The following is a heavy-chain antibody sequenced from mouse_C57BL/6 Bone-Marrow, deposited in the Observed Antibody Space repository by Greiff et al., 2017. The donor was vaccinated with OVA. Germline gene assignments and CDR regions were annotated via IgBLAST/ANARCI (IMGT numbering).Heavy chain of an antibody. Sequence: EVQLQESGPGLVKPSQSLSLTCSVTGYSITSGYYWNWIRQFPGNKLEWMGYISYDGSNNYNPSLQNRISITRETSKNQFFLKLNSVTTEDTAANYVARGRKWEEGFAYWGQGTLVTVSA. V-gene: IGHV3-6*01. D-gene: IGHD1-3*01. CDR2: ISYDGSN. CDR3: ARGRKWEEGFAY. J-gene: IGHJ3*01. CDR1: GYSITSGYY.